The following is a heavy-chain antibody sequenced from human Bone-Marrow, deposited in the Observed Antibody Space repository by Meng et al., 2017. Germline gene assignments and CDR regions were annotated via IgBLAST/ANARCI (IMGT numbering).Heavy chain of an antibody. J-gene: IGHJ4*02. CDR2: INHSGST. CDR1: GGSFSAYD. D-gene: IGHD2-21*01. Sequence: QVQQWGAGLLKPSETLSLTCAFYGGSFSAYDWSWIRQPPGKGLEWLGQINHSGSTNDNPSLKSRVTISIDTSRNQLSLKLSSVTAADTAVYYCRLAYCMGDCVDYWGQGTLVTVSS. V-gene: IGHV4-34*01. CDR3: RLAYCMGDCVDY.